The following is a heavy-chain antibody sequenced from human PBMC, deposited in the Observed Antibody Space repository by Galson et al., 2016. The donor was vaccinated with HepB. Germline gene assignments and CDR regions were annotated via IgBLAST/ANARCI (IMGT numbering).Heavy chain of an antibody. D-gene: IGHD3-22*01. Sequence: SLRLSCAASGFTFSSNGMHWVRQAPGKGLEWVAVIWFDGSNKYYADSVQGRFTISRDNSKNTLYLQMNSLRAEDTAVYYCARDWRRSYYYDSSGLDYWGQGTLVTVSS. V-gene: IGHV3-33*01. CDR2: IWFDGSNK. J-gene: IGHJ4*02. CDR1: GFTFSSNG. CDR3: ARDWRRSYYYDSSGLDY.